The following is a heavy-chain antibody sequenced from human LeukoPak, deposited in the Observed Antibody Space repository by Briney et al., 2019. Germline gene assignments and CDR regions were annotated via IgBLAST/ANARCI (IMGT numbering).Heavy chain of an antibody. D-gene: IGHD3-10*01. J-gene: IGHJ4*02. CDR3: ARVGSGRQHDY. V-gene: IGHV4-31*03. Sequence: PSETLSLTCTVSGGCISSGGYYWSWIPQHPGKGLEWIGYIYYSGSTYYNPSLKSRVTISVDTSKNQFSLKLSSVTAADTAVYYCARVGSGRQHDYWGQGTLVTVSS. CDR1: GGCISSGGYY. CDR2: IYYSGST.